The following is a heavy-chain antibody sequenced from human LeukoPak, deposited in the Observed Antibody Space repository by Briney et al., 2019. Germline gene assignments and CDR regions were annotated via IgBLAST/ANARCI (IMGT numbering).Heavy chain of an antibody. CDR3: AGRDGSWYVGYVAFDI. CDR2: IYPGDSDT. CDR1: GYSFTSYW. Sequence: GVSLQISSKGSGYSFTSYWIGWVRQMPGKGLEWMGIIYPGDSDTRYSPSFQGQVTISADKSISTAYLQWSSLKASDTAMYYCAGRDGSWYVGYVAFDIWGQGTMVTVSS. J-gene: IGHJ3*02. V-gene: IGHV5-51*01. D-gene: IGHD6-13*01.